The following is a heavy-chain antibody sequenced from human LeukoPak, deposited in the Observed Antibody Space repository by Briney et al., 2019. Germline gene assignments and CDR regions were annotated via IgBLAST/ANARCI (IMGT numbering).Heavy chain of an antibody. J-gene: IGHJ3*02. CDR3: ARDFGQWLLPDAFDI. Sequence: ASVKVSSKASGYTFTGYYMHWVRQAPGQGLEWMGRINPNSGGTNYAQKFQGRVTMTRDTSISTAYMELSRLRSDDTAVYYCARDFGQWLLPDAFDIWGQGTMVTVSS. D-gene: IGHD6-19*01. CDR2: INPNSGGT. V-gene: IGHV1-2*06. CDR1: GYTFTGYY.